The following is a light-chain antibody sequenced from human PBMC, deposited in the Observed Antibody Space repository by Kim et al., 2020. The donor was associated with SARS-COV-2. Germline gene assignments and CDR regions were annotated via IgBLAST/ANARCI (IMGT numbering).Light chain of an antibody. V-gene: IGKV4-1*01. Sequence: DIVMAQSPDSLAVSLGERATINCRSSQSVLYSSNNKNHLAWYQQKPGQPPNLLIYWASTRESGVPDRFTGSGSGTDFTLTISSLQAEDVAVYYCQQYYSTPPSFGQGTKVDIK. CDR1: QSVLYSSNNKNH. CDR2: WAS. CDR3: QQYYSTPPS. J-gene: IGKJ1*01.